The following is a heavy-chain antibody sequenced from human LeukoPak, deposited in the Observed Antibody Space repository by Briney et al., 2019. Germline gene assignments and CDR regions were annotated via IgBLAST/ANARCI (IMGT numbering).Heavy chain of an antibody. CDR2: IIPIFGTA. CDR3: ARDLGCSGGSCYSPSFWFDP. D-gene: IGHD2-15*01. J-gene: IGHJ5*02. Sequence: ASVKVSCKASGGTFSSYAISWVRQAPGQGLEWMGGIIPIFGTANYAQKFQGRVTITADKSTSTAYMELNSLRSEDTAVYYCARDLGCSGGSCYSPSFWFDPWGQGTLVTVSS. V-gene: IGHV1-69*06. CDR1: GGTFSSYA.